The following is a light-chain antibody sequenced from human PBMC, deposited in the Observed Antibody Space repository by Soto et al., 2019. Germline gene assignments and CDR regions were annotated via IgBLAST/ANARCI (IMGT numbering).Light chain of an antibody. J-gene: IGLJ3*02. CDR3: CSYAGSYPWV. CDR2: DVS. Sequence: QSALTQPRSVSGSPGQSVTISCTGTSSDVGAYNYVSWYQHHPGKAPKVMIYDVSERPSGVSDRFSGSKSDNKASLTISGLQAEDEADYYCCSYAGSYPWVFGGGTKVTVL. CDR1: SSDVGAYNY. V-gene: IGLV2-11*01.